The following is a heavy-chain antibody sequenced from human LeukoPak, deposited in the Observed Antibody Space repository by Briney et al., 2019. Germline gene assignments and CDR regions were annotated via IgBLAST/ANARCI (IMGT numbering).Heavy chain of an antibody. J-gene: IGHJ4*02. D-gene: IGHD6-6*01. Sequence: GGSLRLSCAAFGFSFSDYDMNWVRQAPGKGLEWVANIKQDGSEKYYVDSVKGRFTISRDNAKNSLYLQMNSLRAEDTALYHCARVAAYSSSPVYYFDYWGQGTLVTVSS. V-gene: IGHV3-7*03. CDR2: IKQDGSEK. CDR1: GFSFSDYD. CDR3: ARVAAYSSSPVYYFDY.